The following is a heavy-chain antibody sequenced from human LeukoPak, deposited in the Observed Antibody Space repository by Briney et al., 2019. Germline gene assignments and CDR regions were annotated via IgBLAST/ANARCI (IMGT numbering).Heavy chain of an antibody. V-gene: IGHV1-2*02. Sequence: ASVNVCCKASGYTFTVFYMHWVRQATGQGLEWIGWINPNSGGTNYAQRFQGRVTMTRDTSISTAYMELSRLRSDDTAVYYCARADMSSDYTPNDYWGQGTLVTVSS. CDR1: GYTFTVFY. CDR2: INPNSGGT. D-gene: IGHD3-3*01. J-gene: IGHJ4*02. CDR3: ARADMSSDYTPNDY.